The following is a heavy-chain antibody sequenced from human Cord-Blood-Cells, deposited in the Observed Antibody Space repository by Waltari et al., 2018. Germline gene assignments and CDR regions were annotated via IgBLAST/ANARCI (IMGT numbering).Heavy chain of an antibody. Sequence: QVQLVQSGAEVKKPGASVKVSCKASGYTFTSYDINWVRQDTGQGLEWMGWMNPNSGNTGYAQKFQGRVTITRNTSISTAYMELSSLRSEDTAVYYCARGLSGDDYYYMDVWGKGTTVTVSS. CDR1: GYTFTSYD. CDR3: ARGLSGDDYYYMDV. CDR2: MNPNSGNT. V-gene: IGHV1-8*03. D-gene: IGHD7-27*01. J-gene: IGHJ6*03.